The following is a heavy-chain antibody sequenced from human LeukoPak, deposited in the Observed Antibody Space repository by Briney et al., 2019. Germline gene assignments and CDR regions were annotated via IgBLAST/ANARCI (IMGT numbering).Heavy chain of an antibody. J-gene: IGHJ4*02. Sequence: SVKVSCKASGGTFSSYAISWVRQAPGQGLEWMGGIIPIFGTANYAQKFQGRVTITRDTSASTAYMELSSLRSEDTAVYYCAREGYYYGSGSYYPLNYWGQGTLVTVSS. CDR2: IIPIFGTA. CDR3: AREGYYYGSGSYYPLNY. CDR1: GGTFSSYA. D-gene: IGHD3-10*01. V-gene: IGHV1-69*05.